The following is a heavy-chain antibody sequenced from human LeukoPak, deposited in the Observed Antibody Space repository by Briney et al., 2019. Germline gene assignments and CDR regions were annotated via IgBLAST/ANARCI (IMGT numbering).Heavy chain of an antibody. D-gene: IGHD3-3*01. CDR2: IYHSGST. Sequence: SETLSLTCTVSGGSISSGGYYWSWIRQPPGKGLEWIGYIYHSGSTHYNPSLKSRVTISVDRSKNQFSLKLSSVTAADTAVYYCARVVEPLLRFLEWLPAHYYMDVWGKGTTVTVSS. V-gene: IGHV4-30-2*01. CDR1: GGSISSGGYY. J-gene: IGHJ6*03. CDR3: ARVVEPLLRFLEWLPAHYYMDV.